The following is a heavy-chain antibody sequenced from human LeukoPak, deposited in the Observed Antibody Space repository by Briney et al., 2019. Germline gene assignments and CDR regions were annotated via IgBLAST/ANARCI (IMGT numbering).Heavy chain of an antibody. CDR3: AFYDPGYSSGLDY. D-gene: IGHD6-19*01. J-gene: IGHJ4*02. V-gene: IGHV1-18*01. CDR2: ISAYNGNT. Sequence: RASVKVSCKASGYTLTSYGISWVRQAPGQGLEWMGWISAYNGNTNYAQKLQGRVTMTTDTSTSTAYMELRSLRSDDTAVYYCAFYDPGYSSGLDYWGQGTLVTVSS. CDR1: GYTLTSYG.